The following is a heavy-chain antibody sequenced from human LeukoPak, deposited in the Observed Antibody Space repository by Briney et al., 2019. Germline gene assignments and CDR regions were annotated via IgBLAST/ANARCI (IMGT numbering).Heavy chain of an antibody. Sequence: GESLKITCKVSGYRFSNSWIGWVRPMPGKGLEWMGYIFPGDSDATYSPSFQGQVTISADESINTAYLQWSGLKASDTAIYYCARRDGYNHVDYWGQGTLVTVSS. CDR1: GYRFSNSW. CDR2: IFPGDSDA. CDR3: ARRDGYNHVDY. V-gene: IGHV5-51*01. D-gene: IGHD5-24*01. J-gene: IGHJ4*02.